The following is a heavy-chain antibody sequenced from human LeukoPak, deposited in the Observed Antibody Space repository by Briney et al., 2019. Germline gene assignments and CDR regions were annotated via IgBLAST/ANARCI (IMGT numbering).Heavy chain of an antibody. Sequence: SETLSLTCSVSGASISSYFWTWIRQSPGKGLEWIGYISNIGSTYYNPSLKSRVTISVDTSKNQFSLKLSSVTAADTAVYYCARAPGDSSGYYYNSLTPYYFGYWGQGTLVTVSS. D-gene: IGHD3-22*01. CDR3: ARAPGDSSGYYYNSLTPYYFGY. J-gene: IGHJ4*02. CDR1: GASISSYF. CDR2: ISNIGST. V-gene: IGHV4-59*12.